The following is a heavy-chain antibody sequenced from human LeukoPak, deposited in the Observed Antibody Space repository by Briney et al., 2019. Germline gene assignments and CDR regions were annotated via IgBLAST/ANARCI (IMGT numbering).Heavy chain of an antibody. CDR3: ARGGIYDSSGSFDP. CDR1: GGSFSGYY. V-gene: IGHV4-34*01. J-gene: IGHJ5*02. Sequence: SETLSLTCAVYGGSFSGYYWSWIRQPPGKGLEWIGSISYSGSTYYNPSLRSRVTISVDTSKNQFSLKLRSVIAADTAVYYCARGGIYDSSGSFDPWGQGTLVTVSS. D-gene: IGHD3-22*01. CDR2: ISYSGST.